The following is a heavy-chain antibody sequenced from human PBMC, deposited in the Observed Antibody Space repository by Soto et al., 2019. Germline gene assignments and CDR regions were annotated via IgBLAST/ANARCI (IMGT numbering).Heavy chain of an antibody. J-gene: IGHJ6*02. CDR3: ARQSCYSNFQRCYYYYGMDV. V-gene: IGHV5-51*01. D-gene: IGHD4-4*01. CDR2: IYPGDSDT. Sequence: PGESLKISCKGSGYSFTSYWIGWVRQMPGKGLAWMGIIYPGDSDTRYSPSFQGQVTISADKSISTAYLQWSSPKASDTAMYYCARQSCYSNFQRCYYYYGMDVWGQGTTVTVSS. CDR1: GYSFTSYW.